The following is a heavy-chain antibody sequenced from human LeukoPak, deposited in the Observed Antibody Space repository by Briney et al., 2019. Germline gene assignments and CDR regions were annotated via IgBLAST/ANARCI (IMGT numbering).Heavy chain of an antibody. V-gene: IGHV3-48*01. CDR3: ARATEPFYYYYYMDV. Sequence: GGSLRLSCAASAFTFSSYSMTWVRQAPGKGLEWVSYISSSSSTIYYADSVKGRFTISRDNAKSSLYLQMNSLRAEDTAVYYCARATEPFYYYYYMDVWGKGTTVTVSS. CDR1: AFTFSSYS. J-gene: IGHJ6*03. D-gene: IGHD1-14*01. CDR2: ISSSSSTI.